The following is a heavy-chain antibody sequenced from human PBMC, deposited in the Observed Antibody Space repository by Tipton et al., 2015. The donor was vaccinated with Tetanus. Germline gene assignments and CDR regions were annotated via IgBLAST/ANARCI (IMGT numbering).Heavy chain of an antibody. CDR3: ARDRGDYIYYGMDV. CDR2: IDPNSGGT. J-gene: IGHJ6*02. CDR1: GYTFTGYY. D-gene: IGHD3-22*01. V-gene: IGHV1-2*02. Sequence: QVQLVQSGAELKKPGASLKVSCKASGYTFTGYYMYWVRQAPGQGLEWVGWIDPNSGGTIYAQNFQGRVTMTGDTSISTVYMELSRLRSDDTAVYYCARDRGDYIYYGMDVWGPGTTVTVSS.